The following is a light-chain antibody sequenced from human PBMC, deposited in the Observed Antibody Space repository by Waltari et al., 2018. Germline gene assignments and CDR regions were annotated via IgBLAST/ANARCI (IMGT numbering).Light chain of an antibody. CDR2: WAS. V-gene: IGKV4-1*01. J-gene: IGKJ1*01. Sequence: DIVMTQSPDSLAVSLGERATINCKSTQSVLYSSNNKNYLAWYQHKPGQPPKLLLYWASTRESGVPDRVSGSVSGTDFTLTINSLQAEDAATYYCQQYYTTPQTFGQGTKVDIK. CDR3: QQYYTTPQT. CDR1: QSVLYSSNNKNY.